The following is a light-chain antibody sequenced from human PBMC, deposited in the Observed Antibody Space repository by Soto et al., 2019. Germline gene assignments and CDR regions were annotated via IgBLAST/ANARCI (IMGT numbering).Light chain of an antibody. CDR1: SSDVGGYNY. CDR3: SSYTSSSTPVV. J-gene: IGLJ1*01. Sequence: QSALTQPASVSGSPGQSITISCTGTSSDVGGYNYVSWYQQHPGKAPKLMIYEVSNRPSGVSNRFSGSKSGNTASLTISGLQAGDEADYYCSSYTSSSTPVVFGTGTKLTVL. V-gene: IGLV2-14*01. CDR2: EVS.